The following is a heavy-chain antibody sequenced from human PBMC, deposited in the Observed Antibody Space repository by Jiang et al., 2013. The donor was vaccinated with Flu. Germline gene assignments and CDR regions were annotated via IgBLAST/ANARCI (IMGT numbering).Heavy chain of an antibody. CDR2: LHPNSGDT. CDR3: ARDPDTPVPIDY. V-gene: IGHV1-2*02. D-gene: IGHD2-15*01. CDR1: GYSFTDYY. Sequence: GAEVKKPGDSVKVSCKTSGYSFTDYYIHWVRQAPGQGLEWMGWLHPNSGDTRYEQKFQGRLTMTRDTSTTTAYMELNRLKPDDTAVYFCARDPDTPVPIDYWGQGTLVTVSS. J-gene: IGHJ4*02.